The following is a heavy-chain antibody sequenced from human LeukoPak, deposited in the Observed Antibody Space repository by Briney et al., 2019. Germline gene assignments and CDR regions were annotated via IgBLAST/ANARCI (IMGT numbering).Heavy chain of an antibody. V-gene: IGHV3-23*01. CDR3: AKEIAAAGSYGMDV. Sequence: AGGSLRLSCAASGFTFSSYAMSWVRQAPGKGLELVSAISGSGGSTYYADSVKGRFNISRDNSKNTLYLQMNSLRAEDTAVYYCAKEIAAAGSYGMDVWGQGTTVTVYS. D-gene: IGHD6-13*01. CDR1: GFTFSSYA. J-gene: IGHJ6*02. CDR2: ISGSGGST.